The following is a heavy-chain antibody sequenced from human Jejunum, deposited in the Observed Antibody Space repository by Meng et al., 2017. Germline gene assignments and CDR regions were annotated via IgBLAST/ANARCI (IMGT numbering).Heavy chain of an antibody. Sequence: QLTLQQWGAGLLKPSETLALTCAVYGGSLNAYIWSWIRQAPGKGLEWIGEINHSGSTTYGPSLKSRVTISADSSKNQFSLSLRSVTAADTAVYYCAREGGYSYGPVQWGQGTLVTVSS. D-gene: IGHD5-18*01. V-gene: IGHV4-34*01. CDR3: AREGGYSYGPVQ. CDR1: GGSLNAYI. CDR2: INHSGST. J-gene: IGHJ4*02.